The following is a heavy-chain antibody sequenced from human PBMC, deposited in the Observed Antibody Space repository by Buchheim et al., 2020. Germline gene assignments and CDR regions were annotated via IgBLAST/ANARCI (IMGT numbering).Heavy chain of an antibody. CDR1: GGSFSGYY. CDR3: AREPVVPADGEYFDY. V-gene: IGHV4-34*01. Sequence: QVQLQQWGAGLLKPSETLSLTCAVYGGSFSGYYWSWIRQPPGKGLEWIGEIYHSGSTNYNPSLKSRVTISVDKSKNQFSLKLSSVTASDTAVYYCAREPVVPADGEYFDYWGQGTL. D-gene: IGHD2-2*01. CDR2: IYHSGST. J-gene: IGHJ4*02.